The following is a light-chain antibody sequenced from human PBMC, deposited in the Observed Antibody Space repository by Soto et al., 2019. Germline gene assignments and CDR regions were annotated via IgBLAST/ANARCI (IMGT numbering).Light chain of an antibody. Sequence: EIVLTQSPGTLSLSLGERATLSCRASQSVSSNYLAWYQQKPGQAPRLLIYGTSSRSTGIPDRSSGSGSVTDFTLSISRLEPEDFAVYYCQQYGNGNSPRYSFGQGTRLEIK. CDR3: QQYGNGNSPRYS. CDR1: QSVSSNY. J-gene: IGKJ2*03. CDR2: GTS. V-gene: IGKV3-20*01.